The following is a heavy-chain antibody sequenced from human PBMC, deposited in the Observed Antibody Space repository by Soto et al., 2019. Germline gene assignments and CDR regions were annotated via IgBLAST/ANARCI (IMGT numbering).Heavy chain of an antibody. CDR3: ARASIVSTMGGWLDP. CDR2: IYSTNNT. CDR1: GFTVSGNY. D-gene: IGHD5-12*01. Sequence: EVQLVESGGGLVQAGGSLRLSCAASGFTVSGNYMAWVRQAPGKGLEWVSIIYSTNNTYYADFVKGRFTMSRDNSKNTMWLQMNSLRAEDTAVYYCARASIVSTMGGWLDPWGQGARFIVSS. V-gene: IGHV3-66*01. J-gene: IGHJ5*02.